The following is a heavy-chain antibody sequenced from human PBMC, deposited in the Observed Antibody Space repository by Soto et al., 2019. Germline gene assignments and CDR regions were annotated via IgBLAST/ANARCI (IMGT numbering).Heavy chain of an antibody. CDR2: ISYDGSNK. V-gene: IGHV3-30*18. J-gene: IGHJ4*02. CDR1: GFTFSSSG. Sequence: QVQLVESGGGVVQPGRSLRLSCAASGFTFSSSGMHWVRQAPGKGLEWVAVISYDGSNKFYADSVKGRFTISRDNFRNTLYLLMNSLRAEDTAVYYCAKEFHSWNYFDYWGQGTLVTVSS. CDR3: AKEFHSWNYFDY. D-gene: IGHD1-20*01.